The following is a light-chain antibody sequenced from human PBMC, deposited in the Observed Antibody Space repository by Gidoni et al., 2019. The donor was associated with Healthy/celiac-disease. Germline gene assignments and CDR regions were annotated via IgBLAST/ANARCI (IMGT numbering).Light chain of an antibody. CDR3: QQYNNWWT. CDR1: HSVSSN. V-gene: IGKV3-15*01. J-gene: IGKJ1*01. CDR2: GAS. Sequence: EIVMTQSPATLSVSPGERATLSCRASHSVSSNVAWYQQKPGQAHRLLIYGASTRATGIPARFSGSGSGTEFTLTISSLQSEDFAVYYCQQYNNWWTFGQGTKVEIK.